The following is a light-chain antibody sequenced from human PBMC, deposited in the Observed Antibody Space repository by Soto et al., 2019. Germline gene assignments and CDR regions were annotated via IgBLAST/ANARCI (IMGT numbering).Light chain of an antibody. V-gene: IGLV1-40*01. J-gene: IGLJ1*01. Sequence: QLVLTQPPSVSGAPGQRVTISRTGSRSNIGAGYVVHWYQQLPGTAPKLLIYGNNNRPSGVPDRFSGSKSGTSASLGITGLQADDEADYYCQSYDSSLSGSYVFGTGTKLTVL. CDR3: QSYDSSLSGSYV. CDR1: RSNIGAGYV. CDR2: GNN.